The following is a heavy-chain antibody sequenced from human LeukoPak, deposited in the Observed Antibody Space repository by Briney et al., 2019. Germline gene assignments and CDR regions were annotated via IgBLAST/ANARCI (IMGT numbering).Heavy chain of an antibody. CDR1: GFTFSSYE. J-gene: IGHJ4*02. D-gene: IGHD6-19*01. V-gene: IGHV3-48*03. Sequence: GGSLRLSCAASGFTFSSYEMNWVRQAPGKGLEWVSYISSSGSTIYYADSVKGRFTISRDNAKNSLYLQMNSLRAEDTAVYYCAREKGSGCCSGYWGQGTLVTVSS. CDR3: AREKGSGCCSGY. CDR2: ISSSGSTI.